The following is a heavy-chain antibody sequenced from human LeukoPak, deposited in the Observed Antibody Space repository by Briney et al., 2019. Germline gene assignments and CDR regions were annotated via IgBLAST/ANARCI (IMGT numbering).Heavy chain of an antibody. CDR3: ARVKMYYYGSGSQPRPIDY. CDR1: GGSISNYH. J-gene: IGHJ4*02. D-gene: IGHD3-10*01. V-gene: IGHV4-59*08. CDR2: VWYTGSA. Sequence: SETLSLTCTVSGGSISNYHWTWIRQSPGRGLEWIGYVWYTGSANYSPSLKRRVTISVDTSKNQLSLELTSLTAADTAVYYCARVKMYYYGSGSQPRPIDYWGQGTLVTVSS.